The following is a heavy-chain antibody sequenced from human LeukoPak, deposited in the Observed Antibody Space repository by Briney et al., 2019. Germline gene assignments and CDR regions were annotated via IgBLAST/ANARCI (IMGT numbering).Heavy chain of an antibody. V-gene: IGHV3-7*01. Sequence: GGSLRLSCTASGFTLSYSWMTWVRQAPGKGLECVANIKHDGTEKSYVDSVKGRFTISRDTAKNSLFLQMNSLRVEDTAIYYCARGYDMDVWGQGTTDCVSS. CDR1: GFTLSYSW. CDR3: ARGYDMDV. J-gene: IGHJ6*02. CDR2: IKHDGTEK.